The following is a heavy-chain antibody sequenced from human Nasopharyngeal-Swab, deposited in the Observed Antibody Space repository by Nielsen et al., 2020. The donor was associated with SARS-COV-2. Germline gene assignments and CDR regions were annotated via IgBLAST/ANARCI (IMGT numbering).Heavy chain of an antibody. CDR1: GGSFSGYY. D-gene: IGHD2-21*01. J-gene: IGHJ4*02. CDR3: ARGVVPHAGYDY. CDR2: INQSGST. Sequence: SDTLSPTCAVYGGSFSGYYWSWIRQPPGKGLEWIGEINQSGSTNYNQSLKSRVTISVDTSKNQFSLKLSSVTAADTAVYYRARGVVPHAGYDYWGQGTLVTVSS. V-gene: IGHV4-34*01.